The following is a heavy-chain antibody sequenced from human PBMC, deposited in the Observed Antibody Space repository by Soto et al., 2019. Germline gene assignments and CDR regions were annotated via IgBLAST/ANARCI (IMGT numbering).Heavy chain of an antibody. V-gene: IGHV4-59*08. CDR2: IHSSGST. Sequence: PSETLSLTCSVSGGSVISYYWSWIRQPPGKGLEWIGYIHSSGSTNYNPSLTSRVTISVDTSKNQFSLKLSSVTAADTAVYYCGRQRGYSGPYDYWGQGTLVTVSS. J-gene: IGHJ4*02. CDR1: GGSVISYY. CDR3: GRQRGYSGPYDY. D-gene: IGHD5-12*01.